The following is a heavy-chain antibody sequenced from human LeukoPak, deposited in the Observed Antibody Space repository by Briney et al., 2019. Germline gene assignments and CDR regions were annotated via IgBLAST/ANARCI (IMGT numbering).Heavy chain of an antibody. CDR3: ARGIVVVPAAMCSWFDP. J-gene: IGHJ5*02. V-gene: IGHV4-31*03. Sequence: SQTLSLTCTVSGGSISSGGYYWSWIRQHPGKGLEWIGYIYYSGSTYYNPSLKSRVTISVDTSKNQFSLKLSSVTAADTAVYYCARGIVVVPAAMCSWFDPWGQGTLVTVSS. D-gene: IGHD2-2*01. CDR1: GGSISSGGYY. CDR2: IYYSGST.